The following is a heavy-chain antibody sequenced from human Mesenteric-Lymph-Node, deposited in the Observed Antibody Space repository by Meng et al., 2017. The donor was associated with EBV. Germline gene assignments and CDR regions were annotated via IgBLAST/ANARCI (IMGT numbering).Heavy chain of an antibody. D-gene: IGHD3-22*01. V-gene: IGHV4-59*13. J-gene: IGHJ2*01. CDR2: SYYRGST. CDR1: GASISSYY. Sequence: QVQLQESGPGLVKSSETLSLTCTVSGASISSYYCTWIRQPPGKGLEWIGYSYYRGSTNYNPSLKSRVTMSVDTSKNQFSLKLSSVTAADTAVYYCATYYGANYWYFDLWGRGTLVTVSS. CDR3: ATYYGANYWYFDL.